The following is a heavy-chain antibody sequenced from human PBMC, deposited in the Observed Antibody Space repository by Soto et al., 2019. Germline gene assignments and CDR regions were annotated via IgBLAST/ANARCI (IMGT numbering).Heavy chain of an antibody. Sequence: QVQLQESGPGLVKPSQTLSLTCTVSGVSISSGGYYWNWIRQHPGEGLEWIGYIYYSVNTYYNPSLKSRVTISTDTSKNPFSLRLSSVTAADTGVYYCARGLQRYCSSTSCSYYGMDVWGQGTTVTVSS. J-gene: IGHJ6*02. CDR1: GVSISSGGYY. D-gene: IGHD2-2*01. CDR3: ARGLQRYCSSTSCSYYGMDV. CDR2: IYYSVNT. V-gene: IGHV4-31*03.